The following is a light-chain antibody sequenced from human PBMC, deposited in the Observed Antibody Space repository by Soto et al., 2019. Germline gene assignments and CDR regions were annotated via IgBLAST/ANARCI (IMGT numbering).Light chain of an antibody. V-gene: IGKV1-27*01. CDR1: QGISHF. CDR3: QKYNHSPT. J-gene: IGKJ4*01. CDR2: AAS. Sequence: DIPMTQSPSSLSESVGDRVTITCRASQGISHFLAWNQQKPGKVPELLIYAASTLQSVVPTLFSGSGSGTDFTLTSSSLQPEDVATYYCQKYNHSPTFGGGTKVEIK.